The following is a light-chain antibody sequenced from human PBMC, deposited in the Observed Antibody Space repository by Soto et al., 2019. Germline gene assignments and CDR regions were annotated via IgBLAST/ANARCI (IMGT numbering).Light chain of an antibody. V-gene: IGLV1-40*01. CDR3: QSYDSSLSGFYV. CDR1: STNIGAGYN. J-gene: IGLJ1*01. Sequence: QSVLTQPPSASGAPGQRVTISCTGSSTNIGAGYNVHWYQQLPGTAPKLLIYGNSNRPSGVPDRFSGSKSGTSASLAITGLQAEDEADYYCQSYDSSLSGFYVFGTGTKLTVL. CDR2: GNS.